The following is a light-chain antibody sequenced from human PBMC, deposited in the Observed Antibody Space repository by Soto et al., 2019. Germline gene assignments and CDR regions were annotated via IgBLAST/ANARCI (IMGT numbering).Light chain of an antibody. J-gene: IGKJ5*01. CDR3: QQYYGTPVT. V-gene: IGKV4-1*01. CDR2: WAS. Sequence: DIVMTQSPDSLAVSLGERATINCKSSQSILYSSNNKKYLAWYQQKPGQTPKLLIYWASTRESGVPDRFSGSGSGTDFNLTISSLQAEDVAVYYCQQYYGTPVTFGQGTRLEIK. CDR1: QSILYSSNNKKY.